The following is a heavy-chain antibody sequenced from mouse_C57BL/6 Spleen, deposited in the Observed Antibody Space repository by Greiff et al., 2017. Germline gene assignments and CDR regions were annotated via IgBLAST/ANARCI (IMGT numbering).Heavy chain of an antibody. D-gene: IGHD1-1*01. Sequence: EVQGVESGGGLVKPGGSLKLSCAASGFTFSSYAMSWVRQTPEKRLEWVATISDGGSYTYYPDNVKGRFTISRDNAKNNLYLQMSHLKSEDTAMYYCARERHYGSSYVFDYWGQGTTLTVSS. CDR1: GFTFSSYA. J-gene: IGHJ2*01. CDR3: ARERHYGSSYVFDY. V-gene: IGHV5-4*01. CDR2: ISDGGSYT.